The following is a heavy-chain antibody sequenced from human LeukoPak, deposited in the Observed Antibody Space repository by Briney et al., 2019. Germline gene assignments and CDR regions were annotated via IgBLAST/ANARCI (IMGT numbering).Heavy chain of an antibody. CDR3: ARIGGGDYDILTGYYAALSP. CDR2: IHYSGNT. J-gene: IGHJ5*02. Sequence: PSETLSLTCTVSGDSISSGNYYWGWIRQPPGRGLEWIGSIHYSGNTYYNPSLKSRVTISVDTSKNQFSLKLSSVTAADTAVYYCARIGGGDYDILTGYYAALSPWGQGTLVTVSS. CDR1: GDSISSGNYY. D-gene: IGHD3-9*01. V-gene: IGHV4-39*07.